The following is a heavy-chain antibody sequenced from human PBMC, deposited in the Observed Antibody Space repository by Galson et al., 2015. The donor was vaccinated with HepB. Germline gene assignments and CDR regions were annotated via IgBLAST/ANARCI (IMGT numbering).Heavy chain of an antibody. D-gene: IGHD2-15*01. CDR2: IYYSGST. CDR3: ARVDLGYCSGGSCYPSYCFDY. Sequence: ETLSLTCTVSGGSISSYYWSWIRQPPGKGLEWIGYIYYSGSTNYNPSLKSRVTISVDTSKNQFSLKLSSVTAADTAVYYCARVDLGYCSGGSCYPSYCFDYWGQGTLVTVSS. J-gene: IGHJ4*02. CDR1: GGSISSYY. V-gene: IGHV4-59*01.